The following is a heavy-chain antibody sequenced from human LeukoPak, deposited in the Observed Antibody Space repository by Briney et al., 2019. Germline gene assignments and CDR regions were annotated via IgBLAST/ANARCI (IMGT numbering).Heavy chain of an antibody. CDR3: ARDGDDSIDY. CDR1: GGTFSSYA. V-gene: IGHV1-69*04. CDR2: IIPILGIA. D-gene: IGHD7-27*01. Sequence: SVKVSYKASGGTFSSYAISWVRQAPGQGLEWMGRIIPILGIANYAQKFQGRVTITADKSTSTAYMELSSLRSEDTAVYYCARDGDDSIDYWGQGTLVAVSS. J-gene: IGHJ4*02.